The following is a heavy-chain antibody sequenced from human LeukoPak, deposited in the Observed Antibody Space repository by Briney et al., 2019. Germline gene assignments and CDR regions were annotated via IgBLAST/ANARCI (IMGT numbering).Heavy chain of an antibody. Sequence: ASVKVSCKASGYTFTSYAMNWVRQAPGQGLEWMGGIIPISGTANYAQKFQGRVTITADESTSTAYMELSSLRSEDTAVYYCARGSTVIRPELGRLWTPTTTFDYWGQGTLVTVSS. CDR3: ARGSTVIRPELGRLWTPTTTFDY. V-gene: IGHV1-69*13. J-gene: IGHJ4*02. CDR1: GYTFTSYA. CDR2: IIPISGTA. D-gene: IGHD3-10*01.